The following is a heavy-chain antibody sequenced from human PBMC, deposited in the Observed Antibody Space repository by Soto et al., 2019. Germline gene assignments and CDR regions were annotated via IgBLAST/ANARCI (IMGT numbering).Heavy chain of an antibody. Sequence: QVQLQQWGAGLLKPSETLSLTCAVYVGSFSGYYWSWIRQPPGKGLEWIGEINHSGSTNYNPSLNSRVSLPVATSKNHFSLKLSSVTAADTAVYYCARGGGTGLAIWGQGTMVTVSS. D-gene: IGHD3-10*01. J-gene: IGHJ3*02. CDR1: VGSFSGYY. V-gene: IGHV4-34*01. CDR3: ARGGGTGLAI. CDR2: INHSGST.